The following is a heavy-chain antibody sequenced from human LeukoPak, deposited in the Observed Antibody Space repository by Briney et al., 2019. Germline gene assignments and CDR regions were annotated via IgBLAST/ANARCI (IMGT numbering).Heavy chain of an antibody. D-gene: IGHD3-22*01. J-gene: IGHJ4*02. CDR3: ARPARPRGYYYDSSGYYYGDYFDY. V-gene: IGHV3-74*01. CDR2: INSDGSST. Sequence: GGSLRLSCAASGFTFSSYWMHWVRQAPGKGLVWVSRINSDGSSTSYADSVKGRFTISRDNAKNTLYLQMNSLRAEDTAVYYCARPARPRGYYYDSSGYYYGDYFDYWGQGTLVTVSS. CDR1: GFTFSSYW.